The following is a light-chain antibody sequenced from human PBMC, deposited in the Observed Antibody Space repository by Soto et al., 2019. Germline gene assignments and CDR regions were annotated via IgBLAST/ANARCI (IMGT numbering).Light chain of an antibody. CDR3: CSYAGRSNWV. Sequence: QSALTQPRSVSGSPGQSVTISCTGTSSDVGGYNFVSWYQQHPGKAPKLMIYDVTKRPSGVPDRFSGSTSGNTASLTISGLQTEDEADYYCCSYAGRSNWVFGGGTKVTVL. CDR2: DVT. CDR1: SSDVGGYNF. J-gene: IGLJ3*02. V-gene: IGLV2-11*01.